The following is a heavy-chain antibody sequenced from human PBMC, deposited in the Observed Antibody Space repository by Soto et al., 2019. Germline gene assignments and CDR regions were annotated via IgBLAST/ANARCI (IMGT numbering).Heavy chain of an antibody. V-gene: IGHV4-30-4*01. Sequence: PAETLTLTCTVSGCSLSSGTYYWSWMAQPPGKGLEWIGYIYHSGSSQSNPSLKSRVTISIDTSKNQFSLELRSVTAADTAVYYCARDLWDTTVDYYFDSWGPGRLVTVSS. CDR3: ARDLWDTTVDYYFDS. D-gene: IGHD4-17*01. CDR2: IYHSGSS. J-gene: IGHJ4*02. CDR1: GCSLSSGTYY.